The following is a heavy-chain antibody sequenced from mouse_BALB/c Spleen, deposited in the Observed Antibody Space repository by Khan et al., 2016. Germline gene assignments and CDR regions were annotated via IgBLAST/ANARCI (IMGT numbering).Heavy chain of an antibody. CDR2: ISYSGST. D-gene: IGHD2-1*01. V-gene: IGHV3-2*02. Sequence: EVQLQESGPGLVKPSQSLSLTCTVTGYSITSDYAWNWIRQFPGNKLEWMGYISYSGSTSYNPSLKSRISITRDTSKNPFFLPLNSVTNAATAPSYCASVYGNLGFDVWGAGTTVTVSA. CDR1: GYSITSDYA. CDR3: ASVYGNLGFDV. J-gene: IGHJ1*01.